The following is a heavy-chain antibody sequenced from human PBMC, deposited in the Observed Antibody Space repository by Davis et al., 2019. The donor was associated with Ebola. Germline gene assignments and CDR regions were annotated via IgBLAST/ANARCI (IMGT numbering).Heavy chain of an antibody. V-gene: IGHV3-23*01. CDR3: AMSVSVWYGES. J-gene: IGHJ4*02. Sequence: GESLKISCAASGFTFTNYAMSWVRQAPGKGLEWVSAISGGGTSAYYADSVRGRFTISRDNSKNTLYLQMNSLTADDPAVYFCAMSVSVWYGESGGQGTLVTVSS. D-gene: IGHD3-16*01. CDR2: ISGGGTSA. CDR1: GFTFTNYA.